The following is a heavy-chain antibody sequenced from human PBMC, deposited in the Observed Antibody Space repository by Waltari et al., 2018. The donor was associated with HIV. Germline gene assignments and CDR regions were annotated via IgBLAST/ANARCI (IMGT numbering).Heavy chain of an antibody. CDR2: ISGSGFTT. Sequence: EVQLLESGGGLVQPGGSLRISCAASGFTFDLFAMSWVRQAPGKGLEWVAAISGSGFTTYYVDSVKGRFTISRDNSNNTLYLEMSSLSADDTAIYYCAKDETGAVLPYYFDYWGQGTLVTVSS. CDR1: GFTFDLFA. D-gene: IGHD1-26*01. CDR3: AKDETGAVLPYYFDY. V-gene: IGHV3-23*01. J-gene: IGHJ4*02.